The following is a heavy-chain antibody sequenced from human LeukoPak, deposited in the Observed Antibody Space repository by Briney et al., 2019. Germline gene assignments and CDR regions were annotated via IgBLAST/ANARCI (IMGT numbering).Heavy chain of an antibody. V-gene: IGHV3-74*01. CDR2: INIDGATT. CDR1: GFTFSSYW. Sequence: PGGSLRLSCAASGFTFSSYWMHWVRQAPGKGLVWVSRINIDGATTNYADSVKGRFTISRDNAKNTLYLQMNSLRAEDTAVYYCARAPYYDSPDYWGQGTLVTVSS. CDR3: ARAPYYDSPDY. D-gene: IGHD3-22*01. J-gene: IGHJ4*02.